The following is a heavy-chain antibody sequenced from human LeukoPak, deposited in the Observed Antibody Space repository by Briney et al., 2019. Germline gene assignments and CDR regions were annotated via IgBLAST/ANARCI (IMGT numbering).Heavy chain of an antibody. CDR1: GFTFGIFSKFA. CDR2: ISGSGDTT. CDR3: ASGRITGWYYFDN. V-gene: IGHV3-23*01. D-gene: IGHD3-16*01. J-gene: IGHJ4*02. Sequence: GGSLRLSCAGSGFTFGIFSKFAMSWVRQAPGKGLEWVCVISGSGDTTYYADSVRGRFTISRDNSKDTLYLQMNSLRAEDTAVYCCASGRITGWYYFDNWGQGTLVTVSS.